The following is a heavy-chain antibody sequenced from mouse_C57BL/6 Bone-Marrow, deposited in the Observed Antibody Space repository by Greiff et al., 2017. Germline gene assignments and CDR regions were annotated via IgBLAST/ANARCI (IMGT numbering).Heavy chain of an antibody. V-gene: IGHV1-55*01. CDR3: ASPITTGSRAWFAY. CDR1: GYTFTSYW. Sequence: QVQLKQPGAELVKPGASVKMSCKASGYTFTSYWITWVKQRPGQGLEWIGDIYPGSGSTNYNEKFKSKATLTVDTSSSTAYMQLSSLTSEDSAVYYCASPITTGSRAWFAYWGQGTLVTVSA. J-gene: IGHJ3*01. D-gene: IGHD1-1*01. CDR2: IYPGSGST.